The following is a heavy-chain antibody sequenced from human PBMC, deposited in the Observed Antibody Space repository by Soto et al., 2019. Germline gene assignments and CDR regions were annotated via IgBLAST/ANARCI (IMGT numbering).Heavy chain of an antibody. CDR2: IIDSADST. CDR1: GFIFNNYA. J-gene: IGHJ4*02. CDR3: AKEGFDY. V-gene: IGHV3-23*01. Sequence: EVQLLESGGGLVQPGGSLRLSCAGSGFIFNNYAMNWVRQAPGKGLEWVSGIIDSADSTYYAESVEGRFTISRDNSKNTLYLQMNSLRVEDSAVYYCAKEGFDYWGQGTLVTVSS.